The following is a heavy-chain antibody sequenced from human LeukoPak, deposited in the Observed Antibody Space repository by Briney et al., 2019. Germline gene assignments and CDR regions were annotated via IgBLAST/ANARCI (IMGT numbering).Heavy chain of an antibody. CDR1: GDTFIGYY. CDR2: INPNSGGT. J-gene: IGHJ4*02. Sequence: ASVKVSCKTSGDTFIGYYMHWVRQAPGQGLEWMGWINPNSGGTHYAQKFQGRVTMTRDTSSSTGYMELSRLRSDDRAVYYCARGIVVVVAATQDYWGQGTLVTVSS. V-gene: IGHV1-2*02. D-gene: IGHD2-15*01. CDR3: ARGIVVVVAATQDY.